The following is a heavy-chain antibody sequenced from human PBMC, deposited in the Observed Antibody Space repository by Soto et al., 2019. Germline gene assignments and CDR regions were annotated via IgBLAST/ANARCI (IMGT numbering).Heavy chain of an antibody. D-gene: IGHD6-6*01. Sequence: GGSLRLSCAASGFTFSSYGMHWVRQAPGKGLEWVAVISYDGSNKYYADSVKGRFTISRDNSKNTLYLQMNSLRAEDPAVYYCAKEAGRGSSTMGAYYYYGMDVWGPGTTLTVSS. J-gene: IGHJ6*02. CDR1: GFTFSSYG. CDR3: AKEAGRGSSTMGAYYYYGMDV. CDR2: ISYDGSNK. V-gene: IGHV3-30*18.